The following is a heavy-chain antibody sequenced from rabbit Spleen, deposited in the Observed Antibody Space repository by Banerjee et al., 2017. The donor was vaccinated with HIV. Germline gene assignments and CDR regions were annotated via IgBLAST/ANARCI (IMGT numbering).Heavy chain of an antibody. J-gene: IGHJ6*01. CDR3: ARDTSSSFSSYGMDL. Sequence: EESGGDLVKPDGSLTLTCTASGLSFSSSYWIFWVRQAPGKGLEWIGSLYTGSGSTYYANWARGRFTVSKTSSTTVTLQVTSLTVADTATYFCARDTSSSFSSYGMDLWGQGTLVTVS. D-gene: IGHD1-1*01. CDR2: LYTGSGST. V-gene: IGHV1S45*01. CDR1: GLSFSSSYW.